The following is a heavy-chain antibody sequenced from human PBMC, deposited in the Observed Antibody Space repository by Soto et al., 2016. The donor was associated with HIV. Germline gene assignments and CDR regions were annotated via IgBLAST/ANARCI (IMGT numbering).Heavy chain of an antibody. V-gene: IGHV4-61*01. CDR1: GDSVSSGRYY. CDR3: ARVRDRQTSRAFDI. Sequence: QVQLQESGPGLVKPSETLSVTCSVSGDSVSSGRYYWSWIRQPPGKGLQWIAYIFDNAGNNNYSPSLRSRVIISLDTSKNLFSLRLNSVTAADTAIYYCARVRDRQTSRAFDIWGLGDKWSPSLQ. J-gene: IGHJ3*02. CDR2: IFDNAGNN.